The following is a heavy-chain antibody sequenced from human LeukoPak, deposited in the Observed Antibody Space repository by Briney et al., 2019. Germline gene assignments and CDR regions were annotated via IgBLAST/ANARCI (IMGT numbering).Heavy chain of an antibody. D-gene: IGHD3-10*01. CDR1: GGSFSGYY. J-gene: IGHJ4*02. Sequence: PSETLSLTCAVCGGSFSGYYWSWIRQPPGKGLEWIGEINHSGSTNYNPSLKSRVTISVDTSKNQFSLKLSSVTAADTAVYYCARRRLLWFGELLVDYWGQGTLVTVSS. CDR3: ARRRLLWFGELLVDY. CDR2: INHSGST. V-gene: IGHV4-34*01.